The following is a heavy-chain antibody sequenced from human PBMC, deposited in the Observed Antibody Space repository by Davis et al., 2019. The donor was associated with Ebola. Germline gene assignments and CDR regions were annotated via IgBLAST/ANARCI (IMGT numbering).Heavy chain of an antibody. V-gene: IGHV4-39*01. CDR2: IYYSGST. CDR3: ASTYYGDDY. D-gene: IGHD2-21*01. J-gene: IGHJ4*02. CDR1: GGSISSSIYY. Sequence: MPGGSLRLSCTVSGGSISSSIYYWGWIRQPPGKGLEWIGSIYYSGSTYYNPSLKSRVTISVDTSKNQFSLKLSSVTAADTAVYFCASTYYGDDYWGQGTLVTVSS.